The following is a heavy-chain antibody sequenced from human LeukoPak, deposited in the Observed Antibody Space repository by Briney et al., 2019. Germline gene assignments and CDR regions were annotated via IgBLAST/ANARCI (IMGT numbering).Heavy chain of an antibody. J-gene: IGHJ4*02. D-gene: IGHD2-2*01. V-gene: IGHV4-34*01. CDR1: GGSFSGYY. CDR3: ARGKPRPYCSSTSCFLGDY. Sequence: SETLSLTCAVYGGSFSGYYWSWIRQSPGKGLEWIGAINHSGSTNYNPTLKSRVTISVDTSKNQFTLKLSSVTAADTAVYYCARGKPRPYCSSTSCFLGDYWGQGTLVTVSS. CDR2: INHSGST.